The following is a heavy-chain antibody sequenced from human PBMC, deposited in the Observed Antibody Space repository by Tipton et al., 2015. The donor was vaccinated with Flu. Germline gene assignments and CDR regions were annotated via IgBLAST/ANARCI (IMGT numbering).Heavy chain of an antibody. V-gene: IGHV4-30-4*01. CDR1: DDSIRNGDYY. J-gene: IGHJ5*02. Sequence: TLSLTCTVSDDSIRNGDYYWSWIRQPPGKGLEWIGNIYYTGNTYYNPSLKSRVTISVDRSKNQFSLKVTSVTAEDTAVYYCARRDYSDYVSEPKNWFDPWGQGTLVTVSS. D-gene: IGHD4-11*01. CDR2: IYYTGNT. CDR3: ARRDYSDYVSEPKNWFDP.